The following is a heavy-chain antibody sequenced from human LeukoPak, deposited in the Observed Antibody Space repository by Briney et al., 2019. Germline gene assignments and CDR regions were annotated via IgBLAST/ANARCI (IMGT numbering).Heavy chain of an antibody. V-gene: IGHV3-7*01. CDR1: ALTFSTYW. J-gene: IGHJ4*01. D-gene: IGHD1-1*01. CDR2: IKKDGSDT. Sequence: GAPLTLSRAPSALTFSTYWTGCGRHPPGEGREGVANIKKDGSDTYYVDSVKGRFTISRDNAKHSLYLQMNSPRAEDTAVYYCARCRHDNGFDYWGHGTLVTVSS. CDR3: ARCRHDNGFDY.